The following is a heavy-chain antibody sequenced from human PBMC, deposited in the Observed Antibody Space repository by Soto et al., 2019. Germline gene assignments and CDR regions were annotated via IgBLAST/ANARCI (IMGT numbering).Heavy chain of an antibody. CDR3: AKDTDGATYYDFWHY. CDR1: GFTFISYA. D-gene: IGHD3-3*01. CDR2: ISGSGGNT. V-gene: IGHV3-23*01. J-gene: IGHJ4*02. Sequence: EVQLLESGGGLVQPGGSLRLSCAGSGFTFISYAMSWVRQAPGKGLEWVSAISGSGGNTYYADSVKGRFTISRDNSKNTLFLQMNSLRAEDTAVYYCAKDTDGATYYDFWHYWGQGTLVPVSS.